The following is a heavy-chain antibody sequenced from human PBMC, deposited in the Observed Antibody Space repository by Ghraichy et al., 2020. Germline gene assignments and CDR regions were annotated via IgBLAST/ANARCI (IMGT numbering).Heavy chain of an antibody. CDR1: GGTFSSYA. D-gene: IGHD3-22*01. Sequence: SVKVSCKASGGTFSSYAISWVRQAPGQGLEWMGGIIPIFGTANYAQKFQGRVTITADESTSTAYMELSSLRSEDTAVYYCVGGNRYHYDSSGYYHLERMGIKYYYYYMDVWGKGTTVTVSS. CDR3: VGGNRYHYDSSGYYHLERMGIKYYYYYMDV. J-gene: IGHJ6*03. V-gene: IGHV1-69*13. CDR2: IIPIFGTA.